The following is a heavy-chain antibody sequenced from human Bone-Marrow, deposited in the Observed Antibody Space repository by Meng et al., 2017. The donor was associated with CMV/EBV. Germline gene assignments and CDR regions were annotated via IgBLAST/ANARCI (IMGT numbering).Heavy chain of an antibody. CDR2: IYYSGST. Sequence: SETLSLTCTVSGGSISSYYWSWIRQPPGKGLEWIGYIYYSGSTNYNPSLKSRVTISVDTSKNQFSLKLSSVTAADTAVYYCARGMVGACDPWGQGNLVNFAS. CDR3: ARGMVGACDP. V-gene: IGHV4-59*01. D-gene: IGHD1-26*01. CDR1: GGSISSYY. J-gene: IGHJ5*02.